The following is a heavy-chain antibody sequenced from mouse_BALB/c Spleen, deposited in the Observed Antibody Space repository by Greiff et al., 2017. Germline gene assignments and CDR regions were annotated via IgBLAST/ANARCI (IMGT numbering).Heavy chain of an antibody. V-gene: IGHV1-7*01. J-gene: IGHJ3*01. CDR1: GYTFTSYW. Sequence: QVQLQQSGAELAKPGASVKMSCKASGYTFTSYWMHWVKQRPGQGLEWIGYINPSTGYTEYNQKFKDKATLTADKSSSTAYMQLSSLTSEDSAVYYCARWGLGFAYWGQGTLVTVSA. CDR3: ARWGLGFAY. CDR2: INPSTGYT. D-gene: IGHD4-1*01.